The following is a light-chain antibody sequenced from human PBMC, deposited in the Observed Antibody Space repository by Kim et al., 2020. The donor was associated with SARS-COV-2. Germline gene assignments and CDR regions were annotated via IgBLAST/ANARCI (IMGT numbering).Light chain of an antibody. Sequence: PGKSATSSCMASQSVSSNYLAWYQQNPGQAPRLLIYEASNRAAGIPVRFSGSVSGTDFTLTISSLEPEDFAVYFCQQRNSWPRTFGQGTKVDIK. V-gene: IGKV3-11*01. J-gene: IGKJ1*01. CDR3: QQRNSWPRT. CDR2: EAS. CDR1: QSVSSNY.